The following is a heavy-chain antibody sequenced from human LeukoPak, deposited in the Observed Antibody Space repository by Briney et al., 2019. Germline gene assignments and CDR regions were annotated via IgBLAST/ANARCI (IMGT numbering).Heavy chain of an antibody. CDR3: ARDYCSSTSCYVSYYYYYMDV. J-gene: IGHJ6*03. CDR1: GFTFSSYA. V-gene: IGHV3-30*01. D-gene: IGHD2-2*01. CDR2: ISYDGSNK. Sequence: QSGGSLRLSCAASGFTFSSYAMHWVRQAPGKGLEWVAVISYDGSNKYYADSVKGRFTISRDNSKNTLYLQMNSLRAEDTAVYYCARDYCSSTSCYVSYYYYYMDVWGKGTTVTVSS.